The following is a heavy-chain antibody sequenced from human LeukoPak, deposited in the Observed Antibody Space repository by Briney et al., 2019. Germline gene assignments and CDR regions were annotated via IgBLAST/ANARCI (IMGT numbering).Heavy chain of an antibody. V-gene: IGHV1-69*13. CDR3: ARAGGYCSGGSCYVWDYYYMDV. Sequence: GASVKVSCKASGGTFSSYAISWVRQAPGQGLEWMGGIIPIFGTANYAQKFQGRVTITADESTSTAYIELSSLRSEDTAVYYCARAGGYCSGGSCYVWDYYYMDVWGKGTTVTISS. CDR1: GGTFSSYA. CDR2: IIPIFGTA. J-gene: IGHJ6*03. D-gene: IGHD2-15*01.